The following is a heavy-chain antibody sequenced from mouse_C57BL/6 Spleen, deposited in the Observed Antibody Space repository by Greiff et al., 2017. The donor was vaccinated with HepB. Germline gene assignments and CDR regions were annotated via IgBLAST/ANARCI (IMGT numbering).Heavy chain of an antibody. D-gene: IGHD1-1*01. CDR3: ARRGSLTTVVAPYYAMDY. J-gene: IGHJ4*01. V-gene: IGHV1-85*01. Sequence: QVHVKQSGPELVKPGASVKLSCKASGYTFTSYDINWVKQRPGQGLEWIGWIYPRDGSTKYNEKFKGKATLTVDTSSSTAYMELHSLTSEDSAVYFCARRGSLTTVVAPYYAMDYWGQGTSVTVSS. CDR2: IYPRDGST. CDR1: GYTFTSYD.